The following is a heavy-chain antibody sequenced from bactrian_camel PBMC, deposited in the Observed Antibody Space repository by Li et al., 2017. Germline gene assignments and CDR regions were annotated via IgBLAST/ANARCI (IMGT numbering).Heavy chain of an antibody. CDR2: IDSGGSTT. J-gene: IGHJ7*01. V-gene: IGHV3S1*01. D-gene: IGHD2*01. CDR1: GFIFSNYW. Sequence: VQLVESGGGLVQSGGSLRLSCAASGFIFSNYWMYWVRQAPGKGREWVASIDSGGSTTYYADSVKGRFTASRDNAQNTVYLQMNSLKPEDTAMYYCAAGTACRSMVTTGDLFGMEYWGEGTQVTVS.